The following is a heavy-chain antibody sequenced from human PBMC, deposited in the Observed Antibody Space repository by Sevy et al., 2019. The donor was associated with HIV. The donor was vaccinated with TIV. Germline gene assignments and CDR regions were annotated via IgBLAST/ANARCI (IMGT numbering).Heavy chain of an antibody. CDR1: GYTFTSYG. D-gene: IGHD6-19*01. CDR2: ISAYNGNT. J-gene: IGHJ4*02. Sequence: ASVKVSCKASGYTFTSYGISWVRQAPGQGLEWMGWISAYNGNTNYAQKLQGRVTMTTDTSTSTAYMELRSLGSDDTAVYYCARLPPGSGWYELDYWGQGTLVTVSS. V-gene: IGHV1-18*01. CDR3: ARLPPGSGWYELDY.